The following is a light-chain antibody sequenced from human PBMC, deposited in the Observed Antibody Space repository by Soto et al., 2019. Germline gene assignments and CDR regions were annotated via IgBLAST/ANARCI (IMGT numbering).Light chain of an antibody. J-gene: IGKJ4*01. V-gene: IGKV3-20*01. Sequence: EVVLTQSPGTLSLSPGERATLSCRASQSVSSNFLSWYQQKPGRAAMLLIFGAFFRATGIPDRFSGSSSGTDFTLTISGLEPEDFAVYYCQQYDTAPLTFGGGTRVEI. CDR1: QSVSSNF. CDR3: QQYDTAPLT. CDR2: GAF.